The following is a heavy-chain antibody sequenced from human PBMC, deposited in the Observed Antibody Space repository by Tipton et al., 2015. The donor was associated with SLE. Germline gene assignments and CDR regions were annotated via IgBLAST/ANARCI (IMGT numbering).Heavy chain of an antibody. J-gene: IGHJ4*02. Sequence: TLSLTCSVSGGSIRSHFWSWIRQPPGKGLEWIGYIYYSGSISYTPSLKSRVTISVDTSKNQFSLKLSSVTAADTAVYYCARQQRFNWYFDYWGQGALVTVSS. CDR2: IYYSGSI. D-gene: IGHD1-20*01. V-gene: IGHV4-59*08. CDR3: ARQQRFNWYFDY. CDR1: GGSIRSHF.